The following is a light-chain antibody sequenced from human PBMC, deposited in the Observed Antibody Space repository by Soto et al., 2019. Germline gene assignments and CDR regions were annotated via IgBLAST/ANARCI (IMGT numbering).Light chain of an antibody. V-gene: IGKV1-39*01. CDR2: AVA. CDR3: QHSYGTPRR. CDR1: QSISTS. J-gene: IGKJ1*01. Sequence: DIQMTQSPSSLSASVGDRVTITCRASQSISTSLYWYQHKPGNAPKVLIYAVARLQSGVPSRFSGSGSGTEFTLTMTSLQPEDSESYSCQHSYGTPRRFGQGTKVELK.